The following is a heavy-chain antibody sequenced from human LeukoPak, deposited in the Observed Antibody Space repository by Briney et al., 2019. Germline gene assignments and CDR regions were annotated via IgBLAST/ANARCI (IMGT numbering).Heavy chain of an antibody. CDR1: GGSISSYY. J-gene: IGHJ3*02. CDR3: AVVVKRGAFDI. V-gene: IGHV4-59*12. CDR2: IYYSGST. D-gene: IGHD3-22*01. Sequence: SETLSLTCTVSGGSISSYYWSWIRQPPGKGLEWIGYIYYSGSTNYNPSLKSRVTISVDTSKNQFSLKLSSVTAADTAVYYCAVVVKRGAFDIWGQGTMVTVSS.